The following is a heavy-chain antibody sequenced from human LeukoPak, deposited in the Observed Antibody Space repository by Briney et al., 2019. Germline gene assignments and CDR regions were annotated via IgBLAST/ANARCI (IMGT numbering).Heavy chain of an antibody. CDR2: ISGSGGST. J-gene: IGHJ4*02. Sequence: QPGGSLRLSCAASGFTFSSYAMGWVRQAPGKGLEWVSAISGSGGSTYYADSVKGRFTISRDNSKNTLYLQMNSLRAEDTAVYYCAKDPDYYDSSGDYWGQGTLVTVSS. D-gene: IGHD3-22*01. CDR3: AKDPDYYDSSGDY. V-gene: IGHV3-23*01. CDR1: GFTFSSYA.